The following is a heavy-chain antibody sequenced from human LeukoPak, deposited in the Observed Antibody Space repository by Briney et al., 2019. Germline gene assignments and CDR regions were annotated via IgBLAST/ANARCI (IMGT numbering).Heavy chain of an antibody. Sequence: PGGSLRLSCAASGFTFSNHWMTWVRQAPGKGLEWLANIKGDGTRKTYVDSVKGRFTISRDNAKNSLYLQTNSLRAEDTAVYYCATLSTTVAFDYWGQGTLVTVSS. J-gene: IGHJ4*02. V-gene: IGHV3-7*01. CDR3: ATLSTTVAFDY. D-gene: IGHD4-23*01. CDR1: GFTFSNHW. CDR2: IKGDGTRK.